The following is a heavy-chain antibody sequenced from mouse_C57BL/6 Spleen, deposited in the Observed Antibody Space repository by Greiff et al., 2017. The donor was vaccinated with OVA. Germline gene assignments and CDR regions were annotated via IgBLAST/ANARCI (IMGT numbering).Heavy chain of an antibody. V-gene: IGHV5-17*01. CDR2: ISSGSSTI. CDR3: ARSPDYYGSSPYAMDY. J-gene: IGHJ4*01. D-gene: IGHD1-1*01. Sequence: EVQLVESGGGLVKPGGSLKLSCAASGFTFSDYGMHWVRQAPEKGLEWVAYISSGSSTIYYADTVKGRFTISRDNAKNTLFLQMTSLRSEDTAMYYCARSPDYYGSSPYAMDYWGQGTSVTVSS. CDR1: GFTFSDYG.